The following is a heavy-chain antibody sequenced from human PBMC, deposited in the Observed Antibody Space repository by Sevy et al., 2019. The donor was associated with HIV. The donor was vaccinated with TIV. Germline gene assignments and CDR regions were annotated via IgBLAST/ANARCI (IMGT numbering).Heavy chain of an antibody. CDR1: GFTFSSYG. CDR2: IWYDGSNK. D-gene: IGHD2-2*02. V-gene: IGHV3-33*01. Sequence: GGSLRLSCAASGFTFSSYGMHWVRQAPGKGLEWVAVIWYDGSNKYYADSVKGRFTISRDNSKNTLYLQMNSLRAEDMAVYYCARDLTAYCSSTSCYRAPGMDVWGQGTTVTVSS. J-gene: IGHJ6*02. CDR3: ARDLTAYCSSTSCYRAPGMDV.